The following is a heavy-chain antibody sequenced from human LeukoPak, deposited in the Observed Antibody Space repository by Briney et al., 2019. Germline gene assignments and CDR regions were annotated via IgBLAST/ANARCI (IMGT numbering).Heavy chain of an antibody. V-gene: IGHV4-61*02. Sequence: SQTLSLTCTVSGGSISTGSYYWNWIRQPAGKGLEWIGRIYTSGSTNYNPSLNSRVTLSVNTSKNQFSLKLNSVTAAHTDVYYCARVARSMSSSSEDSWGQGTLVTVSS. CDR1: GGSISTGSYY. J-gene: IGHJ4*02. CDR2: IYTSGST. D-gene: IGHD6-13*01. CDR3: ARVARSMSSSSEDS.